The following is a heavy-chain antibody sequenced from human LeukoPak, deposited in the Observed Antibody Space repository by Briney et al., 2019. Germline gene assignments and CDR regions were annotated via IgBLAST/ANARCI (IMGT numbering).Heavy chain of an antibody. CDR3: ARGGMVRDRRHFQFDH. V-gene: IGHV1-18*01. CDR2: ISAYNGNT. CDR1: GYTFTNYG. J-gene: IGHJ4*02. D-gene: IGHD3-10*01. Sequence: GASVKVSCKASGYTFTNYGISWVRQAPGQGLEWMGWISAYNGNTNYAQKLQGRVTMTRDTSTSTVYMDLTSLRSEDTAVYYCARGGMVRDRRHFQFDHWGQGTLVTVSS.